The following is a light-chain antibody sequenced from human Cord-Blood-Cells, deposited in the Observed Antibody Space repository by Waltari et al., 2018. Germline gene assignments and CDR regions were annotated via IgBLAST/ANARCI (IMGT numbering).Light chain of an antibody. CDR2: QDS. J-gene: IGLJ3*02. CDR1: KLGDKY. Sequence: SYELTQPPSVSVSPGQTASITCSGDKLGDKYACWYQQKPGQSPVLVIYQDSKRPSGIPERFSGSNSGNTATLTISGTQAMDEADYYGQAWDSSNWVFGGGTKLTVL. V-gene: IGLV3-1*01. CDR3: QAWDSSNWV.